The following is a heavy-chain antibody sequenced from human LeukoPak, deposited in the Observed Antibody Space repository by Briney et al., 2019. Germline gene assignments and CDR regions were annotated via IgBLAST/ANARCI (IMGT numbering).Heavy chain of an antibody. J-gene: IGHJ5*02. CDR3: ARSSAGQGVWFDP. D-gene: IGHD6-13*01. V-gene: IGHV1-8*01. CDR2: MNPDSGKT. Sequence: ASVKVSCKASGYSFTSYDINWVRQATGQGLEWMGWMNPDSGKTGYAQKFQGRVTMTRDTSMSTAYMEVNSLRSEDTAVYYCARSSAGQGVWFDPWGQGTLVTVSS. CDR1: GYSFTSYD.